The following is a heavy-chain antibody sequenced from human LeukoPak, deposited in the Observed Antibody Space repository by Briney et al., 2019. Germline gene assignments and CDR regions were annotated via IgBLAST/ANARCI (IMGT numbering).Heavy chain of an antibody. CDR1: GGSISDSNYY. J-gene: IGHJ4*02. D-gene: IGHD6-13*01. Sequence: SETLSLTCRVSGGSISDSNYYWGWLRQAPVTGLEWIGSVHYNGATYYNPSLKSRVTISLDTSRNQFSLKMSSVTAADTAVYYCARHPVAAAGIDYWGQGTLVTVSS. CDR2: VHYNGAT. CDR3: ARHPVAAAGIDY. V-gene: IGHV4-39*01.